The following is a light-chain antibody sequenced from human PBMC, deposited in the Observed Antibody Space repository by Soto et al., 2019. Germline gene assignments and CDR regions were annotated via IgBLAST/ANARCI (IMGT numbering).Light chain of an antibody. Sequence: QSVLTQPPAVSVAPGQRVTISCTGSISNIGAGYDVHWYQQLPGTAPKLLIYGNSNRPSGVPDRFSGSKSGTSASLAITGLQAEDEADYYCQSYDSSLSGDVFGTGTKVNVL. V-gene: IGLV1-40*01. CDR1: ISNIGAGYD. J-gene: IGLJ1*01. CDR3: QSYDSSLSGDV. CDR2: GNS.